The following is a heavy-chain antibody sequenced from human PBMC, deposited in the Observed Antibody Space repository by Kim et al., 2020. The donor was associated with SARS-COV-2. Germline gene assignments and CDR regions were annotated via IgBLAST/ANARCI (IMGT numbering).Heavy chain of an antibody. J-gene: IGHJ4*02. CDR1: GGSVSSSSYN. V-gene: IGHV4-61*01. Sequence: SETLSLTCTVSGGSVSSSSYNWSWIRQPPGKGLEWIVYIYYTGSTGNNPSLKGRVSISVDTSKNQFSLELRSVSAADTAMYYCARDCYDSRGCFDYWGQGTLVTVSS. CDR2: IYYTGST. CDR3: ARDCYDSRGCFDY. D-gene: IGHD3-22*01.